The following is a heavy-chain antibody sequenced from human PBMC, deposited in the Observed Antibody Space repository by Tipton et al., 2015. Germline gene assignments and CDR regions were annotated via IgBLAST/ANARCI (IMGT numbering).Heavy chain of an antibody. Sequence: GLVKPSETLSLTCTVSGVSISGTSYYWGWIRQPPGKGLEWIGSISHSGNTYYNPSLRSRVIISVDTSKNQISLTVTSVTAADTAVYYCARSRYTVTPDSWGQGTLVTVSS. V-gene: IGHV4-39*07. D-gene: IGHD4-17*01. CDR2: ISHSGNT. J-gene: IGHJ4*02. CDR1: GVSISGTSYY. CDR3: ARSRYTVTPDS.